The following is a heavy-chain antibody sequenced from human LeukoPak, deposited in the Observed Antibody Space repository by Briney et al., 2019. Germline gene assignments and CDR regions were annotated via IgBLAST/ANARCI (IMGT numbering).Heavy chain of an antibody. CDR3: ARMDYSDQFFQH. J-gene: IGHJ1*01. V-gene: IGHV3-64*01. CDR1: GFTFSSYA. CDR2: ISKNGDST. D-gene: IGHD4-17*01. Sequence: GGSLRLPCAASGFTFSSYAMHWIRQAPGKGLEYVSAISKNGDSTFHAISVKGRFTISRDNSKNTLYLQMGSLRPEDMAVYYCARMDYSDQFFQHWGQGSLVTVSS.